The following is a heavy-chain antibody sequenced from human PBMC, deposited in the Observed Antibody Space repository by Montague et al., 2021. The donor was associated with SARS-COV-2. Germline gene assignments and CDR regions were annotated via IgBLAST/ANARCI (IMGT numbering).Heavy chain of an antibody. CDR2: IYYNGRT. V-gene: IGHV4-39*01. CDR1: GVSISSRSFY. CDR3: ARLAADEEEGFGGRVVRISAAEFDY. D-gene: IGHD3-10*01. J-gene: IGHJ4*02. Sequence: SETLSLTCTVSGVSISSRSFYWAWIRQPPVKGLEWIGTIYYNGRTAYNPSLKSRVTMAVDTAKNQFSLKLNSVSAADTAVFYCARLAADEEEGFGGRVVRISAAEFDYWGQGTLVTVSS.